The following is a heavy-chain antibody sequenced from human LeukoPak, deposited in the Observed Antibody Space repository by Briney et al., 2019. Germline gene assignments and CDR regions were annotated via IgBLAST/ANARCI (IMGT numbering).Heavy chain of an antibody. V-gene: IGHV3-73*01. CDR2: IRSKANSYAT. D-gene: IGHD6-13*01. Sequence: GGSLRLSCAASGFTFSGSAMHWVRQASEKGLEWVGRIRSKANSYATAYAASVKGRFTISRDDSKNTAYLQMNSLKTEDTAVYYCTRPTSGYSSSWGQGTLVTVSS. CDR3: TRPTSGYSSS. CDR1: GFTFSGSA. J-gene: IGHJ4*02.